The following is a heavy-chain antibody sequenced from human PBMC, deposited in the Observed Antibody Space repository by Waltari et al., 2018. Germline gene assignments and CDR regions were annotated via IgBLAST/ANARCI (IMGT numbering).Heavy chain of an antibody. J-gene: IGHJ5*02. CDR1: GYTFTGYY. V-gene: IGHV1-2*06. CDR3: ARDHGKQWLVDWFDP. CDR2: INPNSGGT. Sequence: QVQLVQSGAEVKKPGASVKVSCKASGYTFTGYYMHWVRQAPGQGLEWMGRINPNSGGTNYAQKFQGRVTMTRDTSISTAYMELSRLRSDDTAVYYCARDHGKQWLVDWFDPWGQGTLVTVSS. D-gene: IGHD6-19*01.